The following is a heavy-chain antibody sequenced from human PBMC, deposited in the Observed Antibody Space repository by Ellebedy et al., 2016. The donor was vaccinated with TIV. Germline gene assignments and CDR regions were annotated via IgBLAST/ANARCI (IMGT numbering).Heavy chain of an antibody. D-gene: IGHD7-27*01. J-gene: IGHJ6*02. Sequence: SVKVSXXATGGTFNNYAFSWVRQAPGQGFEWMGGIIPIFGTTIYAQKFQGRLTVTADESTTTAYMELRSLRSDDTAVYYCATPHWGSLKYYGMDVWGQGTTVIVSS. CDR2: IIPIFGTT. V-gene: IGHV1-69*13. CDR1: GGTFNNYA. CDR3: ATPHWGSLKYYGMDV.